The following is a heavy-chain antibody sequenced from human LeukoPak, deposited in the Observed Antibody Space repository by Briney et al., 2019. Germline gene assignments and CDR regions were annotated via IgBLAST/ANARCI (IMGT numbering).Heavy chain of an antibody. D-gene: IGHD3-10*01. V-gene: IGHV5-51*01. Sequence: GESLKISCKGSGYSFTSYWIGWVRQMPGKGLEWMGLIYPGDSDTRYSPSFQGQVTISADKSISPAYLQWSSLKASDTAMYYCAALRPSTEDSFAYWGQGTLVTASS. CDR3: AALRPSTEDSFAY. CDR1: GYSFTSYW. CDR2: IYPGDSDT. J-gene: IGHJ4*02.